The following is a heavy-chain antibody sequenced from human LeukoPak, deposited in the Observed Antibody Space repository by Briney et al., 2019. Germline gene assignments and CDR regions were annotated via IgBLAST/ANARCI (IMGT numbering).Heavy chain of an antibody. J-gene: IGHJ6*03. CDR2: IKQDGSEK. Sequence: QTGGSLRLSCAASGFTFSSYWMSWVRQAPGKGLEWVANIKQDGSEKYYVDSVKGRFTISRDNAKNSLYLQMNSLRAEDTAVYYCARDRSGSYYLYYYYYMDVWGKGTTVTVSS. V-gene: IGHV3-7*01. CDR3: ARDRSGSYYLYYYYYMDV. CDR1: GFTFSSYW. D-gene: IGHD1-26*01.